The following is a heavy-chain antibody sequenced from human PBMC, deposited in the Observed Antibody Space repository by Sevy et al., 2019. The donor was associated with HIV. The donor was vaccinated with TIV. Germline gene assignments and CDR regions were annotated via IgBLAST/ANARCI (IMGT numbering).Heavy chain of an antibody. CDR1: GGSVSSGSYY. V-gene: IGHV4-61*01. Sequence: SETVSLTCTVSGGSVSSGSYYWSWIRQPPGKGLEWIGYIYYSGSTNYNPSLKSRVTISVDTSKNQFSLKLSSVTAADTAVYYCAREGVVVAATRRWFDPWGQGTLVTVSS. J-gene: IGHJ5*02. CDR2: IYYSGST. CDR3: AREGVVVAATRRWFDP. D-gene: IGHD2-15*01.